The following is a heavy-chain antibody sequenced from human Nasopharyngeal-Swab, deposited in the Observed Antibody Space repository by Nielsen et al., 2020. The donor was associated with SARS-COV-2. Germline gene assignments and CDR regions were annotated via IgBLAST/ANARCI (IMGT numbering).Heavy chain of an antibody. Sequence: SVQVSCKATGGTFSSYAISWVRQAPGQGLEWMGRIIPILGIANYAQKFQGRVTINADKSTSTAYMELSSLRSEDTAVYYFATSAGYIVVVPAAIRRYYGMDVWGQGTTVTVSS. V-gene: IGHV1-69*04. D-gene: IGHD2-2*01. CDR2: IIPILGIA. J-gene: IGHJ6*02. CDR1: GGTFSSYA. CDR3: ATSAGYIVVVPAAIRRYYGMDV.